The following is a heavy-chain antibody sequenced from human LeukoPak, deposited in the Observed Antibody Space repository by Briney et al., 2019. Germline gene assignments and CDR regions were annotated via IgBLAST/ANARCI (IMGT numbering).Heavy chain of an antibody. V-gene: IGHV3-11*01. CDR2: ISSSGSVI. CDR3: AKSAVAGTENWFDP. CDR1: GFTFSDNS. D-gene: IGHD6-19*01. Sequence: GGSLRLSCVASGFTFSDNSMTWIRQAPGKGLEWVSYISSSGSVIKYADSVKGRFTISRDNSKNTLYLQMNSLRAEDTAVYYCAKSAVAGTENWFDPWGQGTLVTVSS. J-gene: IGHJ5*02.